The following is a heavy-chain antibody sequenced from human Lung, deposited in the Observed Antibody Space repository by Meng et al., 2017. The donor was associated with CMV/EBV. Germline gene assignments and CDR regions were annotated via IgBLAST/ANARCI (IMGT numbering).Heavy chain of an antibody. CDR3: VKDFPGDCYPLCYYFSHGMDV. J-gene: IGHJ6*02. D-gene: IGHD2-21*01. CDR1: GFNSKIFG. Sequence: GGSLRLSCPTSGFNSKIFGMHWVRQLPGEGLGWVAFIRYDEKTKYYADSVKGRFTIFRDNSRSTLYLQMNSLRVEDTAIYYCVKDFPGDCYPLCYYFSHGMDVWGQGTTVTVSS. CDR2: IRYDEKTK. V-gene: IGHV3-30*02.